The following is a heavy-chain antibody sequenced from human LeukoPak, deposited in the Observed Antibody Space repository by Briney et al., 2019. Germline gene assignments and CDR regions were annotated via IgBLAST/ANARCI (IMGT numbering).Heavy chain of an antibody. CDR3: AKQGAVRQDYYMDV. CDR1: GGSFSSYA. J-gene: IGHJ6*03. CDR2: IIPIFGTP. D-gene: IGHD3-16*01. V-gene: IGHV1-69*06. Sequence: SVKVSCKASGGSFSSYAIPWVRQAPGQGLEWMGRIIPIFGTPTYAQKFQGRVTITADMGSSTAYLELTSLTSEDTARYFCAKQGAVRQDYYMDVWGNGTTVTVSS.